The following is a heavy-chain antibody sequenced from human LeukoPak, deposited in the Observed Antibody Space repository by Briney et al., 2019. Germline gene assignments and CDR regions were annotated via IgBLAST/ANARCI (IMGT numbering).Heavy chain of an antibody. D-gene: IGHD6-13*01. CDR1: GGTFSSYA. CDR3: LCFGLGAHGAGTY. CDR2: IIPIFGTA. J-gene: IGHJ4*02. Sequence: GSSVKVSCKASGGTFSSYAISWVRQAPGQGLEWMGGIIPIFGTANYAQKFQGRVTITTDESTSTAYMELSNLRSEDTAVYYCLCFGLGAHGAGTYWGQGTLVTVSS. V-gene: IGHV1-69*05.